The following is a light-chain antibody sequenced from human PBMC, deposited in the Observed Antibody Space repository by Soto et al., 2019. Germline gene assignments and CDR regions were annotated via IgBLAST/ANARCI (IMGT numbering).Light chain of an antibody. V-gene: IGKV3-15*01. CDR2: GAS. Sequence: EIVMTQSPATLSVFPGERATLSCRASQTVSTNLAWYQQKPGQAPRLLICGASARASGVPARFSGRGSGTEFTLTISSLQSEDFAVYYCLQYNNWPPHSFGQGTRLEIK. CDR3: LQYNNWPPHS. J-gene: IGKJ2*01. CDR1: QTVSTN.